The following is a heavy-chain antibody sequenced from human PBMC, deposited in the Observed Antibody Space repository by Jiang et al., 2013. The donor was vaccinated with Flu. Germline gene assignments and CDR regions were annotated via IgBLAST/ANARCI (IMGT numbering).Heavy chain of an antibody. CDR3: ARDHDYGELGAFDI. Sequence: ISSSSSYIYYADSVKGRFTISRDNAKNSLYLQMNSLRAEDTAVYYCARDHDYGELGAFDIWGQGTMVTVSS. D-gene: IGHD4-17*01. CDR2: ISSSSSYI. V-gene: IGHV3-21*01. J-gene: IGHJ3*02.